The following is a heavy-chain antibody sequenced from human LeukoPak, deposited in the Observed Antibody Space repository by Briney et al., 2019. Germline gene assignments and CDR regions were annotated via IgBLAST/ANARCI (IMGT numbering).Heavy chain of an antibody. J-gene: IGHJ5*02. CDR1: GGSISSSSYY. D-gene: IGHD6-19*01. V-gene: IGHV4-39*01. Sequence: SETLSLTCTVSGGSISSSSYYWGWIRQPPGKGLEWIGSIYYSGSTYYNPSLKSRVTISVDTSRNQFSLKLSSVTAADTAVYYCARDLGIAVAKTISTWFDPWGQGTLVTVSS. CDR3: ARDLGIAVAKTISTWFDP. CDR2: IYYSGST.